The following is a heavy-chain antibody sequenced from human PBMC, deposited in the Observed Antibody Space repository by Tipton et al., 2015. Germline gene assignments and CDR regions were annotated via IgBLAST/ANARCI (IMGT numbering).Heavy chain of an antibody. D-gene: IGHD4-23*01. CDR3: ARARGRHGGLFDS. V-gene: IGHV4-61*01. J-gene: IGHJ4*02. CDR2: ISYSGST. Sequence: LRLSCSVSGGSVSSANYYWSWIRQPPGKGLEWIGYISYSGSTHYNPSVKSRVTISLDTSKNQFSLTLNSVTAADTAVYYCARARGRHGGLFDSWGQGILVTVSS. CDR1: GGSVSSANYY.